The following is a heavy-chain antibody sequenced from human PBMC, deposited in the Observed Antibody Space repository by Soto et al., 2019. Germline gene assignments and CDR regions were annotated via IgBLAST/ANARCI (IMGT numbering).Heavy chain of an antibody. V-gene: IGHV3-23*01. CDR3: AKNSLQITIFGVGGVLDY. Sequence: GGSLRLSCAASGFTFSSYAMSWVRQAPGKGLEWVSAISGSGGSTYYADSVKGRFTISRDNSKNTLYLQMNSLRAEDTAVYYCAKNSLQITIFGVGGVLDYWGQGTLVTVSS. J-gene: IGHJ4*02. CDR1: GFTFSSYA. D-gene: IGHD3-3*01. CDR2: ISGSGGST.